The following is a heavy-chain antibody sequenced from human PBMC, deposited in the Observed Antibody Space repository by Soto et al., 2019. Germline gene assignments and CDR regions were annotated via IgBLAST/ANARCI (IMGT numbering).Heavy chain of an antibody. Sequence: QVQLVQSGAEVKKPGASVKVSCKASGYTFTTHGISWVRQVPGQGLEWMGWVRGDNGHTNYAQSLQGRVTMTTDTSTNTAYMELSSLRSDATAVYYCARYLGYFRSGTCYREWFDPWGQGTLVTVSS. V-gene: IGHV1-18*01. CDR1: GYTFTTHG. CDR3: ARYLGYFRSGTCYREWFDP. D-gene: IGHD1-26*01. J-gene: IGHJ5*02. CDR2: VRGDNGHT.